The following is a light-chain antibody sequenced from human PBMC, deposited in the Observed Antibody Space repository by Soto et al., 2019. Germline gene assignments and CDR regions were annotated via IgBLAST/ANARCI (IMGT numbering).Light chain of an antibody. CDR3: QQYMNWPT. CDR2: GAS. Sequence: EIVMTQSPATLSVSPGERATLSCRASQSVSSNLAWYQQKPGQAPRLLIYGASTKATGIPARFSGSGSGTEFTLTISSLQSEDFAVYYCQQYMNWPTFGQGTRLEIK. V-gene: IGKV3-15*01. J-gene: IGKJ5*01. CDR1: QSVSSN.